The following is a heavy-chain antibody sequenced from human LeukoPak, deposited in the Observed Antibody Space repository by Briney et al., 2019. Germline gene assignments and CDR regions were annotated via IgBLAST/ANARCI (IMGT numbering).Heavy chain of an antibody. CDR1: GGSISSYY. D-gene: IGHD2-2*01. J-gene: IGHJ1*01. V-gene: IGHV4-4*07. CDR2: IYTSGST. CDR3: ARGFVVPAAQTHEYFQH. Sequence: PSETLSLTCTVSGGSISSYYWSWIRQPAGKGLEWIGRIYTSGSTNYNPSLKSRVTMSVDTSKNQFSLKLSSVTAEDTAVYYCARGFVVPAAQTHEYFQHWGQGTLVTVSS.